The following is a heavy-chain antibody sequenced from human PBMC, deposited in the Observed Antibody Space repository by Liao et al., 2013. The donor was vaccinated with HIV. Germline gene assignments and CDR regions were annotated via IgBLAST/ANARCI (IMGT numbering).Heavy chain of an antibody. CDR2: IYYSGST. CDR1: GGSISSSSYY. J-gene: IGHJ3*02. CDR3: ASPYYYDSSGYYRSAFDI. V-gene: IGHV4-39*07. D-gene: IGHD3-22*01. Sequence: QLQLQESGPGLVKPSETLSLTCTVSGGSISSSSYYWGWIRQPPGKGLEWIGSIYYSGSTYYNPSLKSRVTISVDTSKNQFSLKLSSVTAADTAVYYCASPYYYDSSGYYRSAFDIWGQGTMVTVSS.